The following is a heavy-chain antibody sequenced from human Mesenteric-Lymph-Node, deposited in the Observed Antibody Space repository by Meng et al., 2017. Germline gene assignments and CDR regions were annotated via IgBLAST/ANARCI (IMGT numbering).Heavy chain of an antibody. V-gene: IGHV3-30*01. Sequence: QVQLVESGGGVVQPGRSPRLSCAAFGVTFSSFPMHWVRQAPGQGLEWVIFIPYDGNTAYYADSVKGRFTVSRDNSKNTLALQMNSLRPEDTAVYYCARPPPRTENWYLDLWGRGTLVTVSS. CDR1: GVTFSSFP. CDR3: ARPPPRTENWYLDL. CDR2: IPYDGNTA. J-gene: IGHJ2*01.